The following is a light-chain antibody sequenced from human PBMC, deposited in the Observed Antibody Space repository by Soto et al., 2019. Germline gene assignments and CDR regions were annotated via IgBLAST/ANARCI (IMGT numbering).Light chain of an antibody. V-gene: IGKV3-20*01. CDR2: GAS. CDR1: QGMSSY. Sequence: LTQSPSSLSASLGDRVTLTCRASQGMSSYLAWYQQKPGQAPRLLIYGASSRATGIPDRFSGSGSGTDFTLTISRLEPEDFAVYYCQQYDSSPSTFGQGTKVDIK. J-gene: IGKJ1*01. CDR3: QQYDSSPST.